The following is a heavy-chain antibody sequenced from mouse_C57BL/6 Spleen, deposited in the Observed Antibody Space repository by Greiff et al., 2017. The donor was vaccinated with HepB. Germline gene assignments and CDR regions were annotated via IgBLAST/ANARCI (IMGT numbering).Heavy chain of an antibody. J-gene: IGHJ1*03. CDR1: GYTFTDYE. D-gene: IGHD1-1*01. CDR3: TGAPITTVVATSYFDV. V-gene: IGHV1-15*01. Sequence: QVQLQQSGAELVRPGASVTLSCKASGYTFTDYEMHWVKQTPVHGLEWIGAIDPETGGTAYNQKFKGKAILTADKSSSTAYMELRSLTSEDSAVYYCTGAPITTVVATSYFDVWGTGTTVTVSS. CDR2: IDPETGGT.